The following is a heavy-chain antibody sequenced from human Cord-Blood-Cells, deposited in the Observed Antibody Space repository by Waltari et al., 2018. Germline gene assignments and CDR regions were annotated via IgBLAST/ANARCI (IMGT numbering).Heavy chain of an antibody. Sequence: QVQLVQSGAEVKNPVASVKDSCKVSGYTHTALSMHWVRQAPGKGLEWMGGFDPEDGETIYAQKFQGRVTMTEDTSTDTAYMELSSLRSEDTAVYYCATGDYSNYYYYGMDVWGQGTTVTVSS. CDR1: GYTHTALS. V-gene: IGHV1-24*01. CDR2: FDPEDGET. D-gene: IGHD4-4*01. CDR3: ATGDYSNYYYYGMDV. J-gene: IGHJ6*02.